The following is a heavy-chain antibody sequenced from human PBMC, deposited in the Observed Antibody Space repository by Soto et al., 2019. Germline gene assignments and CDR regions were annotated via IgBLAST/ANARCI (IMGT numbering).Heavy chain of an antibody. Sequence: SETLSLTCTVSGGSISSGDYYWSWIRQPPGKGLEWIGYIYYGGSTYYNPSLKSRVTISVDTSKNQFSLKLSSVTAADTAVYYCASFLTVTWSYFDYWGQGTLVTVSS. CDR2: IYYGGST. CDR3: ASFLTVTWSYFDY. D-gene: IGHD4-17*01. J-gene: IGHJ4*02. V-gene: IGHV4-30-4*01. CDR1: GGSISSGDYY.